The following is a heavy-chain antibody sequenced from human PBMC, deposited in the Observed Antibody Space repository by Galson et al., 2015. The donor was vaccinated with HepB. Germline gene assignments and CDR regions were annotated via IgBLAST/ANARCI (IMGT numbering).Heavy chain of an antibody. Sequence: SVKVSCKASGGTFSSYAISWVRQAPGQGLEWMGGIIPIFGTANYAQKFQGRVTITADESTSTAYMELSSLRSEDTAVYYCAHTNSSGWYGPFDYWGQGTLVTVSS. V-gene: IGHV1-69*13. CDR3: AHTNSSGWYGPFDY. CDR1: GGTFSSYA. D-gene: IGHD6-19*01. CDR2: IIPIFGTA. J-gene: IGHJ4*02.